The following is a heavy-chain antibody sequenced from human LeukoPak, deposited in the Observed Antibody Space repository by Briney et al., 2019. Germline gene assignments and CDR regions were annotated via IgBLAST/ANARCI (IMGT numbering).Heavy chain of an antibody. CDR3: AAANWNYERFGY. Sequence: ASVKVSCKASGYTFSTYAITWVRQAPGQGLEWMGWISAHNSNTNYAQNFQGRVTMTTDTSTSTVYMELRSLRSDDTAVYYCAAANWNYERFGYWGQGTLVTVSS. V-gene: IGHV1-18*01. D-gene: IGHD1-7*01. J-gene: IGHJ4*02. CDR2: ISAHNSNT. CDR1: GYTFSTYA.